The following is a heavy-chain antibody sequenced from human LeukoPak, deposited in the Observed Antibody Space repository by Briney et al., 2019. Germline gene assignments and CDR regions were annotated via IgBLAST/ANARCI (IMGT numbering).Heavy chain of an antibody. Sequence: PGGSLRLSCAASGFTFSSYAMHWVRQAPGKGLEWVAVISYDGSNKYYAGSVKGRFTKSRDNSKNTQYLQINSLRAEDTAVYYCAKSGSSIAARFYYYYDKDVWGKGTTVTVSS. CDR2: ISYDGSNK. J-gene: IGHJ6*03. CDR1: GFTFSSYA. D-gene: IGHD6-6*01. CDR3: AKSGSSIAARFYYYYDKDV. V-gene: IGHV3-30*04.